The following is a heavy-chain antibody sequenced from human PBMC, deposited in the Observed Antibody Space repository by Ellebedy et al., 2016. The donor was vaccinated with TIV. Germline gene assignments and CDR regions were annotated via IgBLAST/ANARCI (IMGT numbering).Heavy chain of an antibody. CDR2: IGTAGDT. CDR1: GFTFGSYD. Sequence: PGGSLRLSCAASGFTFGSYDMHWVRQATGKGLEWVSAIGTAGDTYYPGSVKGRFTISRENAKNSLYLQMNSLRAEDTAVYYCARVRFGDTAVDYWGQGTLVTVSS. CDR3: ARVRFGDTAVDY. V-gene: IGHV3-13*01. J-gene: IGHJ4*02. D-gene: IGHD5-18*01.